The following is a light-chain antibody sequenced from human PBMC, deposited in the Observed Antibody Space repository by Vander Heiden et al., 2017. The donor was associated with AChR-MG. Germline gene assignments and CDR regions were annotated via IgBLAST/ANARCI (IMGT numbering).Light chain of an antibody. V-gene: IGLV3-25*03. CDR2: KDS. J-gene: IGLJ3*02. CDR3: PSEDSSGTRV. Sequence: SYELTQPPSVSVSPVQPARNTCSGDAWPKQYADSYHQQPGPAPVLVIYKDSESPAVTPGRFSATSAATTATSTISGDQAEDEADYYCPSEDSSGTRVFGGGTKLTVL. CDR1: AWPKQY.